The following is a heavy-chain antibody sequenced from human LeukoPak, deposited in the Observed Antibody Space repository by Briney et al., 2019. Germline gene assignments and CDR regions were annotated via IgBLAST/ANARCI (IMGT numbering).Heavy chain of an antibody. Sequence: GGSLRLSCAASGFTFSSYDMHWVRQLTGKGLEWVSGIGISTDTYYSGSVKGRFTISRENAKNSLYLQMNSLTGGDTAVYYCGRRRGGSRSYSEAFDIWGQGTKVTVSS. CDR3: GRRRGGSRSYSEAFDI. J-gene: IGHJ3*02. V-gene: IGHV3-13*01. CDR1: GFTFSSYD. CDR2: IGISTDT. D-gene: IGHD3-10*01.